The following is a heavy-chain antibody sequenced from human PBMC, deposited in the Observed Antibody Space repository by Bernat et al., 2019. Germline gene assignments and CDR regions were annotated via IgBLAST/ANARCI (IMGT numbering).Heavy chain of an antibody. D-gene: IGHD1-7*01. J-gene: IGHJ5*02. CDR1: GGSISSYY. Sequence: QVQLQESGPGLVKPSETLSLTCTVSGGSISSYYWSWIRQPPGKGLEWIGYIYYSGSTNYNPSLKSRVTISVDTSKNQFSLKLSSVTAADTAVYYCARVETGTGKKNPCYHNWFDPWGQGTLVTVSS. V-gene: IGHV4-59*01. CDR3: ARVETGTGKKNPCYHNWFDP. CDR2: IYYSGST.